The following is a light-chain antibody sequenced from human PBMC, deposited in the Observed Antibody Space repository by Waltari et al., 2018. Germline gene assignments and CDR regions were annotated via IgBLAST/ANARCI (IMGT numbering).Light chain of an antibody. V-gene: IGLV2-23*02. CDR3: CSYAGLGTYV. Sequence: QSALTQPASVSVTPGQSITISCTGTSSDVGTYDLVPWYQQHPGNAPKLLVCEVITRPSGVSSRFSGSKSGNTASLTISGLQAEDEADYYCCSYAGLGTYVFGSGTKVTVL. CDR1: SSDVGTYDL. CDR2: EVI. J-gene: IGLJ1*01.